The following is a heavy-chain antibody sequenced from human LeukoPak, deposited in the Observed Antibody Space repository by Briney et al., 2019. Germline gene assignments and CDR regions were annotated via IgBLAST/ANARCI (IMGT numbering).Heavy chain of an antibody. CDR1: GVSISSYY. Sequence: PSETLSLTCTVSGVSISSYYWSWLRQPPGKGLEWIGYIYYSGSTNYNPSLKSRVTISVDTSKNHFSLKLSSVTAADTAVYYCARDPIVGGRRFDPWGQGTLVTVSS. J-gene: IGHJ5*02. CDR2: IYYSGST. D-gene: IGHD3-22*01. CDR3: ARDPIVGGRRFDP. V-gene: IGHV4-59*12.